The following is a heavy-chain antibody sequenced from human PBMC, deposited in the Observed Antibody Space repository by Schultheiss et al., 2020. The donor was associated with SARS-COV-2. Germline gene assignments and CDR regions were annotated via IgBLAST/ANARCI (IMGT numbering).Heavy chain of an antibody. CDR2: ISYDGSNK. D-gene: IGHD3-3*01. J-gene: IGHJ6*02. V-gene: IGHV3-30-3*01. Sequence: GESLKISCAASGFTFSDYYMSWIRQAPGKGLEWVAVISYDGSNKYYADSVKGRFTISRDNSKNTLYLQMNSLRAEDTAVYYCARDSSDFWSGYYLAYYYYYGMDVWGQGTTVTVSS. CDR3: ARDSSDFWSGYYLAYYYYYGMDV. CDR1: GFTFSDYY.